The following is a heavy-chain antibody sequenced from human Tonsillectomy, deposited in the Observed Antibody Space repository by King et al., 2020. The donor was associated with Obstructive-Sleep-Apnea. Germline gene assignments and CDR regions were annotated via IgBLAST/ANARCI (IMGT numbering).Heavy chain of an antibody. CDR2: INPNSGGT. CDR1: GYTFTGYY. D-gene: IGHD3-10*01. V-gene: IGHV1-2*05. CDR3: ARSRRGPDAFDI. Sequence: VQLVESGAEVKKPGASVKVSCKASGYTFTGYYMHWVRQAPGQGLEWMGRINPNSGGTNYAQKVQGRGTMTRETSISTAYIELSRLRSDDTVVYYCARSRRGPDAFDIWGQGTMVTVSS. J-gene: IGHJ3*02.